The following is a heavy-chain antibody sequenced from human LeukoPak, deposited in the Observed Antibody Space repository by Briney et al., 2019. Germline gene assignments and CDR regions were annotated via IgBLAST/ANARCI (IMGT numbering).Heavy chain of an antibody. J-gene: IGHJ4*02. Sequence: PGGSLRLSCAASGFTFSSYSMNWVRQAPGKGLEWVSSISSSSSYIYYADSVKGRFTISRDNAKNSLYLQMNSLRAEDTAVYYCARERWELLGGLDYWGQGTLVTVSS. D-gene: IGHD1-26*01. CDR2: ISSSSSYI. CDR3: ARERWELLGGLDY. V-gene: IGHV3-21*01. CDR1: GFTFSSYS.